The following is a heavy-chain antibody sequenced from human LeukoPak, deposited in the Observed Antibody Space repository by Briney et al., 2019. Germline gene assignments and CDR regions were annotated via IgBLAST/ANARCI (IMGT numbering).Heavy chain of an antibody. Sequence: SETLSLTCTVSGGSISSSSYYWGWIRQPPGKGLEWIGSIYYSGSTYYNPSLKSRVTISVDTSKNQFSLKLSSVTAADTAVYYFSRPPVRGEISWAPGTIDYWGQGTLVTVSS. J-gene: IGHJ4*02. CDR1: GGSISSSSYY. D-gene: IGHD3-10*02. CDR3: SRPPVRGEISWAPGTIDY. CDR2: IYYSGST. V-gene: IGHV4-39*01.